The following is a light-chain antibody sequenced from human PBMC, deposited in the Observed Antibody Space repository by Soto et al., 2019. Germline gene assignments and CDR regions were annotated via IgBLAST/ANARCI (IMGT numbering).Light chain of an antibody. CDR1: QSISNY. Sequence: DMEMTQSPSSLSAFVGDRVTITCRASQSISNYLNWYQHKPGKVPKLLIYAASSLQSGVPTRFSGRGSGTDFTLTTNSLQPEDFATYYCQQSYGTPLTFGGGTKIEIK. V-gene: IGKV1-39*01. CDR3: QQSYGTPLT. J-gene: IGKJ4*01. CDR2: AAS.